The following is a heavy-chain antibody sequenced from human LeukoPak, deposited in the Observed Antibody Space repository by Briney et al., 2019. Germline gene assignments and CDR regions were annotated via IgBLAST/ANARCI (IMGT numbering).Heavy chain of an antibody. CDR2: IKSKTDGGTT. V-gene: IGHV3-15*01. Sequence: GGSLRLSCAASGFTFSNAWMSWVRQAPGKGLEWVGRIKSKTDGGTTDYAAPVKGRFTISRDDSKNTLYLQMNSLKTEDTAVYYCTTDVVVVPAPRVWGQGTLVTVSS. D-gene: IGHD2-2*01. CDR1: GFTFSNAW. CDR3: TTDVVVVPAPRV. J-gene: IGHJ4*02.